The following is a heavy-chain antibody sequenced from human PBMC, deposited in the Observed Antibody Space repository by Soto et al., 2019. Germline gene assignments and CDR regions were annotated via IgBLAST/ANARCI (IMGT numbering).Heavy chain of an antibody. J-gene: IGHJ5*02. V-gene: IGHV4-59*08. CDR1: GAPVRSDH. Sequence: PSETLSLTCTVSGAPVRSDHWSWIRQPPGKGLEWIGYIYYSGSTNYNPSVKSRVTISVDTSKNQFSPKLSSVTAADSAVYYCARLYHLFDPWGQGTLVTVS. D-gene: IGHD2-2*02. CDR2: IYYSGST. CDR3: ARLYHLFDP.